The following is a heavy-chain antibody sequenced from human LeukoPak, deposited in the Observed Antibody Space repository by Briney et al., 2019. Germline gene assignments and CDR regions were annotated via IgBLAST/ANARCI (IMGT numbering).Heavy chain of an antibody. V-gene: IGHV1-69*05. D-gene: IGHD2-2*01. CDR2: IIPIFGTA. CDR3: AGAIYCSSTSCYPGDY. J-gene: IGHJ4*02. CDR1: GGTFSSYA. Sequence: SVKVSCKGSGGTFSSYAISWVRQAPGQGLEWMGGIIPIFGTANYAQKFQGRVTITTDESTSTAYMELSSLRSEDTAVYYCAGAIYCSSTSCYPGDYWGQGTLVTVSS.